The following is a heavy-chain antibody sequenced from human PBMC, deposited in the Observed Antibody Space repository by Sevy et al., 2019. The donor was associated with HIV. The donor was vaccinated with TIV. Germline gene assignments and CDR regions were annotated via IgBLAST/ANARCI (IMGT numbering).Heavy chain of an antibody. CDR3: AKDKGGRGGTPIFDY. J-gene: IGHJ4*02. CDR1: GFTFDDYA. CDR2: ISWNSGSI. Sequence: GGSLRLSCAASGFTFDDYAMHWVRQAPGKGLEWVSVISWNSGSIGYADSVKGRFTISRDNAKNSLYLQMNSLRAEDTALYYCAKDKGGRGGTPIFDYWGQGTLVTVSS. D-gene: IGHD1-7*01. V-gene: IGHV3-9*01.